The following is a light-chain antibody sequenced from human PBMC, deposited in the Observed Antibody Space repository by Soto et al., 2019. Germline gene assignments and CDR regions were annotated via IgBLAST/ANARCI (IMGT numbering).Light chain of an antibody. CDR2: SAS. J-gene: IGKJ1*01. CDR3: QQYDSSPRT. V-gene: IGKV3-20*01. Sequence: EIVLTQSACTLSLSPGERATLSWRASESVASPNLAWYQQKNGQAPRLILYSASRRATGVPDRFSGSGYGTDFTLTISRLEPEDFAVYHCQQYDSSPRTFGQGTKVDI. CDR1: ESVASPN.